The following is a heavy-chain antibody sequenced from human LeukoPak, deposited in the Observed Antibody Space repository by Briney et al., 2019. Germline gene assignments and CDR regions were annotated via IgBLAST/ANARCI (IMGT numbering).Heavy chain of an antibody. CDR3: ARDRWHGGFDY. CDR2: ITQDGSET. Sequence: GGCLRLSCAASGFSISRHWMYWGRQAPGKGLEWVANITQDGSETFYVDSVKGRFTISRDNAKNSLYLQMNSLRDDDTAVYYCARDRWHGGFDYWGQGTLVTVSS. CDR1: GFSISRHW. V-gene: IGHV3-7*01. D-gene: IGHD2-15*01. J-gene: IGHJ4*02.